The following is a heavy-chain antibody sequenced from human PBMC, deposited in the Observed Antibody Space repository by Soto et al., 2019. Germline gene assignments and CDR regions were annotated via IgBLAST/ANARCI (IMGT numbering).Heavy chain of an antibody. V-gene: IGHV4-34*01. CDR2: INHSGST. Sequence: SETLSLTCAVYGGSFSGYYWSWIRQPPGKGLEWIGEINHSGSTNYNPSLKSRVTISVDTSKNQFSLKLSSVTAADTAVYYCARRSLTIFGVVTNWFDPWGQGTLVTVSS. D-gene: IGHD3-3*01. CDR1: GGSFSGYY. CDR3: ARRSLTIFGVVTNWFDP. J-gene: IGHJ5*02.